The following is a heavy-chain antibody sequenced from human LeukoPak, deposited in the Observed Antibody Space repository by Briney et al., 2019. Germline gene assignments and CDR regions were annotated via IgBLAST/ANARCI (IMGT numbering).Heavy chain of an antibody. V-gene: IGHV1-69*13. D-gene: IGHD1-26*01. CDR1: GGTFSSYA. CDR2: IIPIFGTA. J-gene: IGHJ4*02. Sequence: SVKVSCKASGGTFSSYAISWVRPAPGQGLEWMGGIIPIFGTANYAQKFQGRVTITADESTSTAYMELSSLRSEDTAVYCARVGYSNSYDYWGQGTQVTVSP. CDR3: ARVGYSNSYDY.